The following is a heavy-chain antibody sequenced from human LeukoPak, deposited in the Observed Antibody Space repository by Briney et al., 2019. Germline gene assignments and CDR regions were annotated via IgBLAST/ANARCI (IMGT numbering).Heavy chain of an antibody. Sequence: ASVKVSCKASGYTFTSYGISWVRQAPGQGLEWMGWISDYNGYTNYAQSLQGRVTMTTDTSTSTAYMELRSLRADDTAVYYCARAKIVVVLAAMVFGFDYWGPGTLVTVSS. V-gene: IGHV1-18*01. CDR3: ARAKIVVVLAAMVFGFDY. J-gene: IGHJ4*02. CDR1: GYTFTSYG. CDR2: ISDYNGYT. D-gene: IGHD2-2*01.